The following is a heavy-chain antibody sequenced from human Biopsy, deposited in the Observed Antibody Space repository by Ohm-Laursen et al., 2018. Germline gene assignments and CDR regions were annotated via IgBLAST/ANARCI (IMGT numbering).Heavy chain of an antibody. J-gene: IGHJ6*02. CDR3: ARATNSTGWPYYYFYGTDV. D-gene: IGHD2/OR15-2a*01. CDR2: IYYSGST. CDR1: GGSISSDY. Sequence: SDTLSLTCTVSGGSISSDYWSWIRQTPGKGLEWIGYIYYSGSTNYNPSLKSRVTISVDTSKNQFSLRLNSVTAADTAVYYCARATNSTGWPYYYFYGTDVWGQGTTVTVSS. V-gene: IGHV4-59*07.